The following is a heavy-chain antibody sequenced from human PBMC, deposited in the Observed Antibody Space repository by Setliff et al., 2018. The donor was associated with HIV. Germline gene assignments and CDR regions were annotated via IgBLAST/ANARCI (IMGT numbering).Heavy chain of an antibody. CDR1: GGSISSGGYY. CDR2: IYYSGST. CDR3: ARDRVDSSGYSYYFDY. D-gene: IGHD3-22*01. J-gene: IGHJ4*02. V-gene: IGHV4-31*03. Sequence: SETLSLTCTVSGGSISSGGYYWSWIRQHPGTGLEWIGYIYYSGSTYYNPSLKSRVTISVDTSKNQFSLKLSSVTAADTAVYYCARDRVDSSGYSYYFDYWGQGTLVTVSS.